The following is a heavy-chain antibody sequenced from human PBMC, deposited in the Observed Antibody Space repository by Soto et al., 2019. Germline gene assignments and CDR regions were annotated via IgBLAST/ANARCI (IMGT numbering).Heavy chain of an antibody. CDR2: IIDSGGYT. CDR1: GFTFSSST. V-gene: IGHV3-23*01. CDR3: AKETYYYYGMDV. J-gene: IGHJ6*02. Sequence: GGSLRLSCAASGFTFSSSTMNWVRQAPGKGLELVSAIIDSGGYTYYADSVKGRFTISRDNSKNTLYLQMNSLRAEDTALYYCAKETYYYYGMDVWGQGTTVTVSS.